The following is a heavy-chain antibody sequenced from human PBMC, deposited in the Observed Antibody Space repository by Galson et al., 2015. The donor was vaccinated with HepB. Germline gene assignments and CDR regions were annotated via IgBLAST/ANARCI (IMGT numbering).Heavy chain of an antibody. CDR1: GFNNHA. CDR3: VIFRGMEVPAYYFGY. J-gene: IGHJ4*02. CDR2: LSSSGRNT. Sequence: SLRLSCAASGFNNHAMSWVRQAPGKGLEWVSTLSSSGRNTYYADSVKGRFSISRDSSTNTLFLQMDSLRVEDTAIYYCVIFRGMEVPAYYFGYWGQGTPVTVSS. D-gene: IGHD2-2*01. V-gene: IGHV3-23*01.